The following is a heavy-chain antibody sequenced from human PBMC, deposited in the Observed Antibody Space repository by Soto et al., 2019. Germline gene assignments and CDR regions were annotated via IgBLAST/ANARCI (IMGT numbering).Heavy chain of an antibody. V-gene: IGHV3-21*01. CDR2: ISSSSSYI. Sequence: PGGSLRLSCAASGFTFSSYSMNWVRQAPGKGLEWVSSISSSSSYIYYADSVKGRFTISRDNAKNSLYLQMNSLRAEDTAVYYCARIELGTIDGYYDSSGYYWNWGQGTLVTVSS. CDR1: GFTFSSYS. J-gene: IGHJ4*02. CDR3: ARIELGTIDGYYDSSGYYWN. D-gene: IGHD3-22*01.